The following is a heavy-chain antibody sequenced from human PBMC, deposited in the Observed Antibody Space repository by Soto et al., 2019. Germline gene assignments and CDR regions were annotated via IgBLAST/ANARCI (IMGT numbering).Heavy chain of an antibody. D-gene: IGHD3-3*01. CDR3: ASSDFWSGYHIFDY. J-gene: IGHJ4*02. CDR1: GGSISSGGYY. V-gene: IGHV4-31*03. Sequence: SETLSLTCTVSGGSISSGGYYWSWIRQHPGKGLEWIGYIYYSGSTYYNPSLKSRVTISVDTSKNQFSLKLSSVTAADTAVYYCASSDFWSGYHIFDYWGQGTLVTVSS. CDR2: IYYSGST.